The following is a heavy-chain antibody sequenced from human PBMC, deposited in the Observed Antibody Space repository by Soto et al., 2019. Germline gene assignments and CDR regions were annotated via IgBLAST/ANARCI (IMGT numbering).Heavy chain of an antibody. V-gene: IGHV4-39*01. J-gene: IGHJ5*02. CDR3: GRVVEGATRHTDSDS. CDR2: VYHSGGS. D-gene: IGHD2-15*01. CDR1: GVSIHNSHSF. Sequence: PSETLSLTCAVSGVSIHNSHSFWGWIRQPPGKGLEFIGSVYHSGGSYYNPSLKGRGTISVDTSNNQISLRVNSVTAADTAVYYCGRVVEGATRHTDSDSWGQGMLGTVSS.